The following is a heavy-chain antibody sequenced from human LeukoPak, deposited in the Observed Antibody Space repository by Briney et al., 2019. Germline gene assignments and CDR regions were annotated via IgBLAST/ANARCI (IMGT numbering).Heavy chain of an antibody. CDR2: IREDGSEK. Sequence: GGSLRLSCAASGFTFSSYSMIWVRQAPGRGLEWVANIREDGSEKNYLDSVKGRFTISRENAKNSLYLQMDNLRAEDTAVYYCATDRREEPSNFDRNRFAYWGQGTLVTVSS. J-gene: IGHJ4*02. D-gene: IGHD1-14*01. CDR1: GFTFSSYS. V-gene: IGHV3-7*05. CDR3: ATDRREEPSNFDRNRFAY.